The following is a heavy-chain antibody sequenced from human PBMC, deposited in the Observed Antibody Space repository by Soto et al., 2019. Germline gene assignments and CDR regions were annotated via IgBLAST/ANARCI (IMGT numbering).Heavy chain of an antibody. D-gene: IGHD2-2*01. Sequence: SETLSLTCAVYGGSFSGYYWSWIRQPPGKGLEWIGEINHSGSTDYNPSLKSRVTISVDTSKNQFSLKLSSVTAADTAVYYCARGPDIVVVPAAMPARYYYYYMDVWGKGTTVTVSS. CDR2: INHSGST. J-gene: IGHJ6*03. V-gene: IGHV4-34*01. CDR1: GGSFSGYY. CDR3: ARGPDIVVVPAAMPARYYYYYMDV.